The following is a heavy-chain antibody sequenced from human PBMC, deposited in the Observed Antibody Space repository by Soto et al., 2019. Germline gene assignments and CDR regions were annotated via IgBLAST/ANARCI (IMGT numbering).Heavy chain of an antibody. D-gene: IGHD2-2*02. CDR1: VGSFSGYH. CDR3: ARNPASRYCSSTSCYKEYYYGMEV. V-gene: IGHV4-34*01. J-gene: IGHJ6*02. Sequence: SETLSLACAVYVGSFSGYHWRLIRQPPGKGLEWIGEINHSGSTNYNPSLKSRVTISVDTSKNQFSLKLSSVTAADTAVYYCARNPASRYCSSTSCYKEYYYGMEVWGQGTTLTLSS. CDR2: INHSGST.